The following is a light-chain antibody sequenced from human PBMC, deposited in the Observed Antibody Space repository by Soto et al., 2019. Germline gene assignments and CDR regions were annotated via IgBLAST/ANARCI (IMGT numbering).Light chain of an antibody. J-gene: IGLJ7*01. CDR2: GNS. CDR3: QSYDSSLSSV. V-gene: IGLV1-40*01. Sequence: QSVLTQPPSVSGAPGQRVTISCTGSSSNIGAGYDVHWYQQLPGTAPKLLIYGNSNRTSGVPDRFSGSKSGTSASLAITGLKAEDEADYYCQSYDSSLSSVFGGGTQLSVL. CDR1: SSNIGAGYD.